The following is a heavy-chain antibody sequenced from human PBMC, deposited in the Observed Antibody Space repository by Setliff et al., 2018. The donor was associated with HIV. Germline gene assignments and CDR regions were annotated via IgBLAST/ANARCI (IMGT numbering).Heavy chain of an antibody. J-gene: IGHJ3*02. CDR3: ARGGLYYDSSDKGDAFDI. CDR1: GFTFSNSA. V-gene: IGHV3-23*01. CDR2: VATNGGST. D-gene: IGHD3-22*01. Sequence: GGSLRLSCAVSGFTFSNSAMSWVRQAPGKGLEWVSSVATNGGSTYYAASVQGRFTISRENAKNSLYLQMNSLRAGDTAVYYCARGGLYYDSSDKGDAFDIWGQGTMVTVSS.